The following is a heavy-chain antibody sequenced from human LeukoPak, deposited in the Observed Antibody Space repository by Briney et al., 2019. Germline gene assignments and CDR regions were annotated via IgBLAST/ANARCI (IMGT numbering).Heavy chain of an antibody. J-gene: IGHJ6*03. V-gene: IGHV4-39*01. Sequence: SETLSLTCIVSGGSISSSRDHWAWIPQPPGKGLEWIAYFYYSGITYYTPSPKSRVIRSVDTSKNQFSLKLSSVTAADTAVYYCARHRYSSSWYRGYYYYYMDVWGKGTTVTISS. CDR2: FYYSGIT. CDR1: GGSISSSRDH. D-gene: IGHD6-13*01. CDR3: ARHRYSSSWYRGYYYYYMDV.